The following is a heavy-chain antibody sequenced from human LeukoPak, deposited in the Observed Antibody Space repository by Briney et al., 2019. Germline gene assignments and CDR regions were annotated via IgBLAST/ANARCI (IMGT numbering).Heavy chain of an antibody. D-gene: IGHD6-13*01. CDR3: AKDMRAAAGTSDY. V-gene: IGHV3-23*01. CDR2: ISGSGGST. Sequence: GGSLRLSCAAAGFTFSSYAMSWVRQDQGKGLQWVSAISGSGGSTYYADSVKGRFTISRDNSKNTLYLQMNSLRAEDTAVYYCAKDMRAAAGTSDYWGQGTLVTVSS. J-gene: IGHJ4*02. CDR1: GFTFSSYA.